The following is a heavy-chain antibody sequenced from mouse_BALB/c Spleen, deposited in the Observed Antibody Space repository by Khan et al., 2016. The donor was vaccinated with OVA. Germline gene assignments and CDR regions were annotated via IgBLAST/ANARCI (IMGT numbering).Heavy chain of an antibody. D-gene: IGHD1-1*01. CDR3: GRLLRRPGWFAY. V-gene: IGHV5-9-4*01. CDR1: GFTFSSYA. Sequence: EVELVESGGGLVKPGGSLKLSCAASGFTFSSYAMSWVRQSPEKRLEWVAEISSGGSYTYYPDTVTGRFTISRDNAKNTLYLEMSSRRSEDTAIYYCGRLLRRPGWFAYWGQGTLVTVSA. J-gene: IGHJ3*01. CDR2: ISSGGSYT.